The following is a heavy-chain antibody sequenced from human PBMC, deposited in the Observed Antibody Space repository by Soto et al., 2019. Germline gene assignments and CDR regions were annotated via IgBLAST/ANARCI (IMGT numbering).Heavy chain of an antibody. CDR1: GFVVTGYY. CDR2: FLIGGDT. Sequence: GGSLSLSGAASGFVVTGYYMSWVRQAPGKGLEWVAVFLIGGDTHYGESVKGRFTISRDNSKNTLYLQMTSLRAEDTAVYYCAREPLWSGPLPLDAFDLWGQGTMVTVSS. V-gene: IGHV3-53*01. J-gene: IGHJ3*01. D-gene: IGHD3-3*01. CDR3: AREPLWSGPLPLDAFDL.